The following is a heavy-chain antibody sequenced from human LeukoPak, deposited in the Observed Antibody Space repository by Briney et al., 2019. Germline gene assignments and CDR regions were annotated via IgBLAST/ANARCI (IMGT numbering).Heavy chain of an antibody. V-gene: IGHV3-33*01. D-gene: IGHD5-24*01. CDR1: GFTFSNYG. CDR3: ARSKGARYTHPPDY. CDR2: IWYDGSIR. Sequence: GGSLRLSCAASGFTFSNYGMLWVRQAPGKGLEWVATIWYDGSIRYYGDSVKGRFTISRDDSKNTVYLQMSSLRAEDTAMYYCARSKGARYTHPPDYWGQGTLVTVSS. J-gene: IGHJ4*02.